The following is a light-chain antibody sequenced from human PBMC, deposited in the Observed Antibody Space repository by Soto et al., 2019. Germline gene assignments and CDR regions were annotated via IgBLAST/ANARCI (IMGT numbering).Light chain of an antibody. CDR1: SSDVGGYNY. Sequence: QSALTQPASVSGSPGQSITISCTGTSSDVGGYNYVSWYQHHPGKAPKLMIFEVISRPSGVSNRFSGSKSGNTASLTISGRQGEDEADYYCNSYTSSSTVVFGGGTKLTVL. J-gene: IGLJ2*01. CDR2: EVI. CDR3: NSYTSSSTVV. V-gene: IGLV2-14*01.